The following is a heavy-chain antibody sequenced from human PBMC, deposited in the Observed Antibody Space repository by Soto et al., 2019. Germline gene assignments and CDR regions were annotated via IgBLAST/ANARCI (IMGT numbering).Heavy chain of an antibody. J-gene: IGHJ4*02. V-gene: IGHV3-23*01. CDR2: IGARGSDT. CDR3: AKGGTYHIGDFDS. D-gene: IGHD5-12*01. CDR1: GFTFNIYT. Sequence: GGSLRLSCAASGFTFNIYTMSWVRQAPGKGLEWASGIGARGSDTYFPDSVKGRFTISRDNSMDMVYLQMNSLRAEDTAVYFCAKGGTYHIGDFDSWGQGTLVTVSS.